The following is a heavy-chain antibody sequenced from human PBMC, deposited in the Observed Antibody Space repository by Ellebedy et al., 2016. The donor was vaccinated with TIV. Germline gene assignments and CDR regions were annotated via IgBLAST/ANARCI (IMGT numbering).Heavy chain of an antibody. D-gene: IGHD3-22*01. Sequence: SETLSLTCTVSGGSISSYYWSWIRQPPGKGLEWIEYIFYSGSTNYNPSLKSRVTISVDTSKNQFSLKLSSVTAADTAVYYCARAPYDSSGFDYWGQGTLVTVSS. CDR3: ARAPYDSSGFDY. J-gene: IGHJ4*02. CDR1: GGSISSYY. CDR2: IFYSGST. V-gene: IGHV4-59*08.